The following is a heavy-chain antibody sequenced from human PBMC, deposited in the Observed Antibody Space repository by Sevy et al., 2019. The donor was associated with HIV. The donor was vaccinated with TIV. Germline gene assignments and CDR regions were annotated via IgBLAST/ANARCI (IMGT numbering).Heavy chain of an antibody. CDR1: GFTFDTFG. CDR3: VKSPPAHPIFGVVILLYLQH. V-gene: IGHV3-30*18. J-gene: IGHJ1*01. D-gene: IGHD3-3*01. Sequence: GGSLRLSCAASGFTFDTFGMHWVRQSPGKGLEWVAVISYDGSNKHYADSVKGRFTSYRDNSKNTLYLQMDSLRPEDKAIYYCVKSPPAHPIFGVVILLYLQHWRQGTLVTVSS. CDR2: ISYDGSNK.